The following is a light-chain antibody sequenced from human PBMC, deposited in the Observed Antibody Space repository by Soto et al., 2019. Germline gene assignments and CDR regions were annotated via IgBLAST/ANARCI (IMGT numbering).Light chain of an antibody. CDR3: HKYDSAPPT. V-gene: IGKV1-27*01. Sequence: DVHMTQSPSSLSASVGDRVTITCRASQGISRSLAWYQQKPGKAPKLLIYAASTLQSGVPSRVSGSGAGTEFTLTISILKPEDVAIYYCHKYDSAPPTFGGGTKVEIK. J-gene: IGKJ4*01. CDR1: QGISRS. CDR2: AAS.